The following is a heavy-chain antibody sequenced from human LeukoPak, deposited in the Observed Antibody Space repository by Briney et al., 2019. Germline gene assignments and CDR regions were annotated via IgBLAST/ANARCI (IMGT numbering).Heavy chain of an antibody. CDR3: ARDRVQLWNYGMDV. V-gene: IGHV3-30-3*01. CDR1: RFTFSSYA. J-gene: IGHJ6*02. CDR2: ISYHGNNE. Sequence: GGSLRLSCAASRFTFSSYAMHWVRQGPGKGLEWVGTISYHGNNEYYADSVKGRFTISRDNSKNTLYLQMNSLRTEDTAAYYCARDRVQLWNYGMDVWGQGTTVTVSS. D-gene: IGHD1-1*01.